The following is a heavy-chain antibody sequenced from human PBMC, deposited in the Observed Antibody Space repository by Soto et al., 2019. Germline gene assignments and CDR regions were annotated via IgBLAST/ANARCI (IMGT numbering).Heavy chain of an antibody. CDR2: IIPIFGTA. Sequence: QVQLVQSGAEVKKPGSSVKVSCKASGGTFSSYAISWVRQAPGQGLEWMGGIIPIFGTANYAQKFQGRVTITADESTSTAYMERSSLRSEDTAVYYCARRGYYDSSGYYQPDGMDVWGQGTTVTVSS. CDR1: GGTFSSYA. CDR3: ARRGYYDSSGYYQPDGMDV. D-gene: IGHD3-22*01. J-gene: IGHJ6*02. V-gene: IGHV1-69*01.